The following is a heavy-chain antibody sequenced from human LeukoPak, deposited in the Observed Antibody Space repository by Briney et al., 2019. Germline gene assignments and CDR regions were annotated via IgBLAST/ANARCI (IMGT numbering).Heavy chain of an antibody. CDR1: GASITTYY. J-gene: IGHJ5*02. V-gene: IGHV4-59*12. D-gene: IGHD5-18*01. CDR2: IYYSGNT. CDR3: AREWVYTAMVKVCWLDP. Sequence: SETLSLTCTVSGASITTYYWTWIRQPPGKGLEWIGYIYYSGNTNYNPSLKSRVTMSLDTSKNQFSLNLSSVTAADTAVYYCAREWVYTAMVKVCWLDPWGQGTLVSVSS.